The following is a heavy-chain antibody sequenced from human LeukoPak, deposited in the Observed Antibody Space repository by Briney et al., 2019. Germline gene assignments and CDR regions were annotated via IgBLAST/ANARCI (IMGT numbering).Heavy chain of an antibody. CDR2: IYSGGST. D-gene: IGHD3-22*01. V-gene: IGHV3-66*01. CDR1: GFTVSSNY. J-gene: IGHJ3*02. Sequence: AGRSLRPSCAASGFTVSSNYMSWVRQAPGKGLEWVSVIYSGGSTYYADSVKGRFTISRDNSKNTLYLQMNSLRAEDTAVYYCARDGYYYDSSGYWDDAFDIWGQGTMVTVSS. CDR3: ARDGYYYDSSGYWDDAFDI.